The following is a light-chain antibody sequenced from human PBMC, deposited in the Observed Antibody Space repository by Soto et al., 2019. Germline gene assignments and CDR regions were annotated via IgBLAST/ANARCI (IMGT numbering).Light chain of an antibody. CDR2: DAS. CDR3: QQRSKWIT. CDR1: QSVSSY. J-gene: IGKJ5*01. V-gene: IGKV3-11*01. Sequence: EIVLTQSPATLSLSPGEGATLSCRASQSVSSYLAWYQQKPGQAPRLLIYDASNRATGIPARFSGSGSGTDFTLTISSLEPEDFAVYYCQQRSKWITFGQGTRLEI.